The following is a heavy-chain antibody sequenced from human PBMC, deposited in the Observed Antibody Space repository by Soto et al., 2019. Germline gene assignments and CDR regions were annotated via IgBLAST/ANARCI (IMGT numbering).Heavy chain of an antibody. D-gene: IGHD3-22*01. V-gene: IGHV3-73*01. Sequence: PGGSLRLSCAASGFTFSGSAMHWVRQASGKGLEWVGHIRSKAYSYATAYAASVKGRFTISRDDSKNTAYLQMNSLKTEDTAVYYCASAMIVVVSHAFDIWGQGTMVTVSS. CDR1: GFTFSGSA. J-gene: IGHJ3*02. CDR3: ASAMIVVVSHAFDI. CDR2: IRSKAYSYAT.